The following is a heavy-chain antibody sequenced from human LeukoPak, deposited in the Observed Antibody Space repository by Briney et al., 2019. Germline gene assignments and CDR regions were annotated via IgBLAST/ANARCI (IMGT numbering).Heavy chain of an antibody. Sequence: PSETLSPTCTVSGGSISSGSYYWSWIRQPAGKGLEWIGRIYTSGSTNYNPSLKSRVPISVDTSKNQFSLKLSSVTAADTAVYYCARELSGSYFDYWGQGTLVTVSS. J-gene: IGHJ4*02. V-gene: IGHV4-61*02. D-gene: IGHD1-26*01. CDR1: GGSISSGSYY. CDR3: ARELSGSYFDY. CDR2: IYTSGST.